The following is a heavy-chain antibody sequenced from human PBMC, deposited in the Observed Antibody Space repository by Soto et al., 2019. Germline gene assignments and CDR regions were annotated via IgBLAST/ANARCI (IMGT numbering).Heavy chain of an antibody. J-gene: IGHJ5*02. V-gene: IGHV4-39*01. CDR1: GGSISSSSYF. CDR3: ARRSRSPPNWFDP. Sequence: SETLSLTCSVSGGSISSSSYFWDWIRQAPGQGLEWIGSIYYSGSTYYNPSLKSRVTVSVDKSKNQFSLKLSSVTAADMAMYYCARRSRSPPNWFDPWGQGTLVTVSS. CDR2: IYYSGST. D-gene: IGHD1-26*01.